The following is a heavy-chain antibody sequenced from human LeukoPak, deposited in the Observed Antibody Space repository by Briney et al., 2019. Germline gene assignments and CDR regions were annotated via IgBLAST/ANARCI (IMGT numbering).Heavy chain of an antibody. D-gene: IGHD1-1*01. CDR2: IRYDGSNK. V-gene: IGHV3-30*02. CDR1: GFTFSSYG. Sequence: GGSLRLSCAASGFTFSSYGMHWVRQAPGKGLEWVAFIRYDGSNKYYADSVKGRFTISRDNSKNTLYLQMNSLRAEDTAVYYCAKALRLEPLYYYMDVWGKGTTVTISS. CDR3: AKALRLEPLYYYMDV. J-gene: IGHJ6*03.